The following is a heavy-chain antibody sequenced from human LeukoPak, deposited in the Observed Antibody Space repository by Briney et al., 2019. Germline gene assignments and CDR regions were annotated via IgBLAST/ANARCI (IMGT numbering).Heavy chain of an antibody. CDR3: ARSRTYGDYGRGLDY. Sequence: GGSLRLSCAASGFIFSSYWMHWVRQPPGKVLVYIACINTDGISTSYADSVKGRFTISRDNAKNTLYLQMDSLRAEDTAVYYCARSRTYGDYGRGLDYWGQGTLVTVSS. V-gene: IGHV3-74*01. CDR2: INTDGIST. D-gene: IGHD4-17*01. J-gene: IGHJ4*02. CDR1: GFIFSSYW.